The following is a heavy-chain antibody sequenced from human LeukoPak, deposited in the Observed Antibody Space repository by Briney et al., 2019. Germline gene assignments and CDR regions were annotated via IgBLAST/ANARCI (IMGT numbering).Heavy chain of an antibody. CDR3: ARSGYLVVTAYDAFDI. CDR2: INPRGDYT. V-gene: IGHV1-46*01. Sequence: ASVTVSCKPFGYRFTSYYIHWVRQDPGQGLEWMGIINPRGDYTNYAQNFQGRVTMTRDTSTSTICMELSSLRSEDTAVYYCARSGYLVVTAYDAFDIWGQGTMVTVSS. J-gene: IGHJ3*02. CDR1: GYRFTSYY. D-gene: IGHD2-21*02.